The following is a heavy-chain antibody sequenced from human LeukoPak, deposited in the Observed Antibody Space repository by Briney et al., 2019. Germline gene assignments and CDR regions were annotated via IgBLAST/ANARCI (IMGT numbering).Heavy chain of an antibody. D-gene: IGHD2-21*01. Sequence: GGSLRLSCAASGFTFSSYSMNWVRQAPGKGLEWVSSISSSSSYICYADSVKGRFTISRDNAKNSLYLQMNSLRAEDTAVYYCARDGYLTSIDYWGQGTLVTVSS. J-gene: IGHJ4*02. CDR1: GFTFSSYS. CDR3: ARDGYLTSIDY. V-gene: IGHV3-21*01. CDR2: ISSSSSYI.